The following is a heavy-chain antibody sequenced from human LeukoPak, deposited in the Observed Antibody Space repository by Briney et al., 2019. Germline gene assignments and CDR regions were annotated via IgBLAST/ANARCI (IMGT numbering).Heavy chain of an antibody. CDR2: IYPRDSDT. J-gene: IGHJ4*02. CDR3: ARLLAAPYYINF. V-gene: IGHV5-51*01. Sequence: GESMKISCKGSGYKFTNYWIAWVRQMPGQGLEWLGIIYPRDSDTRYSPSFQGQVSISVDTSIDTAYLQWSSVKASDTAMYYCARLLAAPYYINFWGQGTLVTVSS. CDR1: GYKFTNYW. D-gene: IGHD6-25*01.